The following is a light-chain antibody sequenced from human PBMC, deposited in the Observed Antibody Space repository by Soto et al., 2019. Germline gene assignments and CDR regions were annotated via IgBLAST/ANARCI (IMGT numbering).Light chain of an antibody. CDR1: QDINNY. CDR2: DAS. CDR3: QQYNSYWT. Sequence: DIQMTQSPSSLSASVGDRVTITCQASQDINNYLNWYQQKSGKAPKLLIYDASDLETGVPSRFSGSGSGTEFTLTISSLQPDDFATYYCQQYNSYWTFGQGTKVDI. V-gene: IGKV1-33*01. J-gene: IGKJ1*01.